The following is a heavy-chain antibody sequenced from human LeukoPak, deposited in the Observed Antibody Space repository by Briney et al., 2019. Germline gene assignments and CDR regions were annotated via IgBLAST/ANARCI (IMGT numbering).Heavy chain of an antibody. CDR2: IWYDGSNQ. V-gene: IGHV3-33*06. CDR3: AKDSYDFWSGRPTPNWFDP. D-gene: IGHD3-3*01. J-gene: IGHJ5*02. Sequence: GRSLRLSCAASGFPFSSYSMYWVRQAPGKGLEWVAFIWYDGSNQHYADSVKGRFTVSRDHSRNTVYLQMNSLRAEDTAVYYCAKDSYDFWSGRPTPNWFDPWGQGTLVTVSS. CDR1: GFPFSSYS.